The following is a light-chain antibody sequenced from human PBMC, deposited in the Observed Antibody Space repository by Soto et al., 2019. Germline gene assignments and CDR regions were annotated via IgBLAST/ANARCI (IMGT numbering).Light chain of an antibody. CDR2: DAS. Sequence: VLTQSPGTLSLSPGERATLSCRASQTVRNNYLAWYQQKPGQAPRLLIYDASSRATGIPDRVSGGGSGTEFTLTISRLQPEDFEVYYCQQYSSSFRTFGQGTKVDIK. CDR1: QTVRNNY. CDR3: QQYSSSFRT. J-gene: IGKJ1*01. V-gene: IGKV3-20*01.